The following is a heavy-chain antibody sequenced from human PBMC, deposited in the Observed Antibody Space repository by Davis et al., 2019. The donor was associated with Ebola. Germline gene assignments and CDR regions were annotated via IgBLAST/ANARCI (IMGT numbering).Heavy chain of an antibody. CDR1: GYTFTSYT. CDR3: ARTFRYSGSYWAFDI. D-gene: IGHD1-26*01. V-gene: IGHV1-3*01. Sequence: ASSVPVSCLASGYTFTSYTIHWVRQARGQRLEWMGWINAGNGNTKYSQKFQGRVTITRDTSASTAYMELRSLRSDDTAVYYCARTFRYSGSYWAFDIWGKGTMVTVSS. CDR2: INAGNGNT. J-gene: IGHJ3*02.